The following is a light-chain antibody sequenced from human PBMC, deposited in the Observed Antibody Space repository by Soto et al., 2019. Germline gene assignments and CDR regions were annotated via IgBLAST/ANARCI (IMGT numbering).Light chain of an antibody. Sequence: EIVLTQSPGTLSLSPGERATLSCRASQSVSSNYLAWYQQKPGQAPRPLIYGASSRSTGIQDRFSGSGAGTDFTLTIRRLEPEDFGVYYCKQYGSSRWTFGQGTKVEIK. CDR3: KQYGSSRWT. CDR2: GAS. V-gene: IGKV3-20*01. J-gene: IGKJ1*01. CDR1: QSVSSNY.